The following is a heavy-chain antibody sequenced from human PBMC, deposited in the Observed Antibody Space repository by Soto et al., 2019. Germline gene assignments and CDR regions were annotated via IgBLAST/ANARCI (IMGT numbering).Heavy chain of an antibody. J-gene: IGHJ4*02. V-gene: IGHV4-30-4*01. CDR2: IYYSGIT. D-gene: IGHD3-10*01. Sequence: LSLTCTVSGGSISSSDYYWSWIRQPPGKGLEWIGYIYYSGITYYNPSLKSRVTISVDTSKNQFSLKLSSVTAADTAVYYCAREVEVIMAPHFDNWGQGTLVTVSS. CDR1: GGSISSSDYY. CDR3: AREVEVIMAPHFDN.